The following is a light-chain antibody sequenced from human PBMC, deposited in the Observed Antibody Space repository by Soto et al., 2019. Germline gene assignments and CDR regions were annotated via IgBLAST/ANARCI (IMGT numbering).Light chain of an antibody. Sequence: DIQMTQSPSTLSASVGDRVTITCRASQSISIWLAWYQQKPGKAPNILIYDASTLVSGVPSRFSGSGSGTECTLTISSLQPDDFATYYCQQDNNYFSWKVGQGTKVDSK. CDR3: QQDNNYFSWK. CDR2: DAS. V-gene: IGKV1-5*01. CDR1: QSISIW. J-gene: IGKJ1*01.